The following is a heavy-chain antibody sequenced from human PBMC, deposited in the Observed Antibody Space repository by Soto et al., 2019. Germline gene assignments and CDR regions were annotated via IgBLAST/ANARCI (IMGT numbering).Heavy chain of an antibody. J-gene: IGHJ4*02. CDR2: INHSGST. Sequence: PSETLSLTCAVYGGSFSGYYWSWIRQPPGKGLEWIGEINHSGSTNYNPSLKSRVTISVDTSKNQFSLKLSSVTAADTAVYYCARSRGGYFDFWGQGTLVPVSS. CDR3: ARSRGGYFDF. D-gene: IGHD3-16*01. V-gene: IGHV4-34*01. CDR1: GGSFSGYY.